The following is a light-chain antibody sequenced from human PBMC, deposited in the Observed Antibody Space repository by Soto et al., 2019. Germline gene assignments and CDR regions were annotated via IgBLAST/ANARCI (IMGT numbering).Light chain of an antibody. V-gene: IGKV3-11*01. Sequence: EIVLTQSPATLSLSPGERATLSCRASQSVSSYSAWYQQKPGQAPRLLIYDASSRGTGIPARFSGSGSGTDFTLTISSLEPEDFAVYYCQQRSNWPITFGQGTRLEIK. CDR3: QQRSNWPIT. CDR2: DAS. CDR1: QSVSSY. J-gene: IGKJ5*01.